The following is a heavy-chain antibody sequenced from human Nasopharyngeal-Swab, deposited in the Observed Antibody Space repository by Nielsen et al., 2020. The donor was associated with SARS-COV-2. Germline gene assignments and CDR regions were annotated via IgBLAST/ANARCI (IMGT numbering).Heavy chain of an antibody. CDR2: MNPNSGNT. D-gene: IGHD2-2*01. V-gene: IGHV1-8*01. CDR1: AYTFTSYD. Sequence: ASVKVSCKASAYTFTSYDINWVRQATGQGLEWMGWMNPNSGNTGYAQKFQGRVTMTRNTSISTAYMELSSLRSEDTAVYYCARGGPDIVVVPAEAFDIWGQGTMVTVSS. CDR3: ARGGPDIVVVPAEAFDI. J-gene: IGHJ3*02.